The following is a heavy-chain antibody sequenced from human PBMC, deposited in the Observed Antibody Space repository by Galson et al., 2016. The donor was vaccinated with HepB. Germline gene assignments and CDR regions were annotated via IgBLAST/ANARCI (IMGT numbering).Heavy chain of an antibody. CDR3: AGSGETRSWYPKEFDH. D-gene: IGHD3-10*01. CDR2: IYTGGTT. J-gene: IGHJ4*01. CDR1: EIGSHY. Sequence: SLRLSCAVSEIGSHYINWIRQAPGKGLEWLSVIYTGGTTDYAAAVKGRFTISRDNSGNTVHLQMNRLRAEDTAVYYCAGSGETRSWYPKEFDHWGHGTLVTVSS. V-gene: IGHV3-66*01.